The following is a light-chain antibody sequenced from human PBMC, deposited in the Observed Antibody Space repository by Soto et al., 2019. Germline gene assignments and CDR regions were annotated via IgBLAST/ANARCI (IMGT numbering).Light chain of an antibody. CDR3: SSYTSTTTVRFV. CDR1: RSDIGASNS. CDR2: DVS. Sequence: QSVLTQPASVSGSPGQSITISCAGTRSDIGASNSVSWYQHLPGRPPTLIIYDVSDRPSRISSRFSGSKSANTASLTISGLQAEDEALYYCSSYTSTTTVRFVFGTGTKLTVL. J-gene: IGLJ1*01. V-gene: IGLV2-14*01.